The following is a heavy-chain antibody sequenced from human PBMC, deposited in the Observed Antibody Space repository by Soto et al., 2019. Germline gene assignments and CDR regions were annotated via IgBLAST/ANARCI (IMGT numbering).Heavy chain of an antibody. J-gene: IGHJ4*02. CDR2: IRSKAFSYAT. CDR3: TRLDISGNYYDY. V-gene: IGHV3-73*01. CDR1: GFTFSGSA. D-gene: IGHD3-22*01. Sequence: GGSLRLSCAASGFTFSGSAMHWVRQASGKGLEWVGRIRSKAFSYATAYAASVKGRFTISRDDSKNTAYLQMTSLKTEDTAVYYCTRLDISGNYYDYWGQGTLVTVSS.